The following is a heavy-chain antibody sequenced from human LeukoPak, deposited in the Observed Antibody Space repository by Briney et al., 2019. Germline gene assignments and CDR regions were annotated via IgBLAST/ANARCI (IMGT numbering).Heavy chain of an antibody. Sequence: SETLTLTCAVYSGSFSGYYWSWIRQPPGKGLEWIGEINHSGSTKYNPSLKSRVTISEDTSKNQFSLKLSSVTAADTAVYYCARGGVPGAFDIWGQGTMVTVSS. CDR2: INHSGST. D-gene: IGHD3-10*01. V-gene: IGHV4-34*01. CDR3: ARGGVPGAFDI. J-gene: IGHJ3*02. CDR1: SGSFSGYY.